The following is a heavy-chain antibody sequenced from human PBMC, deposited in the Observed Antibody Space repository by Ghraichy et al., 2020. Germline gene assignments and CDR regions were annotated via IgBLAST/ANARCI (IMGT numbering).Heavy chain of an antibody. Sequence: ASVKVSCKASGYTLTGFYMHWVRQAPGQGLEWMGWINPNSGGTNFAQKFQGRVTMTRDTSISTAYMELSRLRSDDTAVYYCARVPGREGGDSVSFDFWGQGTLVTVSS. D-gene: IGHD2-21*02. J-gene: IGHJ4*02. CDR1: GYTLTGFY. CDR2: INPNSGGT. V-gene: IGHV1-2*02. CDR3: ARVPGREGGDSVSFDF.